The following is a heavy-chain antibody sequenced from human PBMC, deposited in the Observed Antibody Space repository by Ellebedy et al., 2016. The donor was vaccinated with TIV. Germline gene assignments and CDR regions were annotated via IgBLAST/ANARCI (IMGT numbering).Heavy chain of an antibody. J-gene: IGHJ4*02. V-gene: IGHV3-33*06. CDR1: GFTFSNYG. CDR2: IWSDESKK. CDR3: AEGPATYCGGGTCYLIY. D-gene: IGHD2-15*01. Sequence: PGGSLRLSCAASGFTFSNYGMHWVRQAPGKGLEWVAIIWSDESKKYYGDSVRGRFTISRDISRNTLYLQMNSLRADDTAVYYCAEGPATYCGGGTCYLIYWGQGTLVTVSS.